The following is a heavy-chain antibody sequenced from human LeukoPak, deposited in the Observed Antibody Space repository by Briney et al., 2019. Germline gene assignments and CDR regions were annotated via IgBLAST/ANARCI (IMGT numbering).Heavy chain of an antibody. J-gene: IGHJ3*02. CDR3: ANSLAAAGKGTFDI. D-gene: IGHD6-13*01. CDR2: ISSSSSYI. CDR1: GFTFSSYS. Sequence: GGSLRLSCAASGFTFSSYSMNWVRQAPGKGLEWVSSISSSSSYIYYADSVKGRFTISRDNAKNSLYLQMNSLRAEDTAVYYCANSLAAAGKGTFDIWGQGTMVTVSS. V-gene: IGHV3-21*01.